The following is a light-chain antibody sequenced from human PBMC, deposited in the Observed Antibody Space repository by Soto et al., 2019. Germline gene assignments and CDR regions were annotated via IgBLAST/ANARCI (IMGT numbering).Light chain of an antibody. CDR3: QQYNKWRT. CDR1: ESVSSS. Sequence: EIVMTQSPATLSVSPGERVTLSCRASESVSSSIAWYQQRTGQAPRLLIYGASTRATGIPARFSGSGSGTEFALTISSLQSEDFAIYYCQQYNKWRTFGQGTKVEI. V-gene: IGKV3-15*01. J-gene: IGKJ1*01. CDR2: GAS.